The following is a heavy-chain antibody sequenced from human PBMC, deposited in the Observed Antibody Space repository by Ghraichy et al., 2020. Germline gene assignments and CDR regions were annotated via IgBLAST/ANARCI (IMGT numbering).Heavy chain of an antibody. CDR2: IYYSRSN. Sequence: GSLRLSCTISGGSISSYYWSWMRQPPGKELEWIGDIYYSRSNNYNPSLKSRVTISVDTSKNQFSLKLSSVTAADTAVYYCARTLPGIAVAGYWYFDLWGRGTLVTVSS. CDR3: ARTLPGIAVAGYWYFDL. CDR1: GGSISSYY. D-gene: IGHD6-19*01. V-gene: IGHV4-59*01. J-gene: IGHJ2*01.